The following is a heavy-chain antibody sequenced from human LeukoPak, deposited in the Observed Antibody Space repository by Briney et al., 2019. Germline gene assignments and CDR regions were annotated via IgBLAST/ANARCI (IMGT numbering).Heavy chain of an antibody. V-gene: IGHV4-39*01. D-gene: IGHD6-13*01. CDR1: GGSIRTSSYY. Sequence: SETLSLTCTVSGGSIRTSSYYCGWIRQPPGKGLEWIGDIYYSGITYYNPSLKSRVTFSVDTSQNQFSLKLSSVTAADTAVYFCAVISAAGTTHWFDPWGQGTLVTVSS. CDR2: IYYSGIT. CDR3: AVISAAGTTHWFDP. J-gene: IGHJ5*02.